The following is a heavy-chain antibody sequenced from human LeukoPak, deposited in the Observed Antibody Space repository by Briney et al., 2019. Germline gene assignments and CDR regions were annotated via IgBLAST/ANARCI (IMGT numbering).Heavy chain of an antibody. V-gene: IGHV4-59*01. J-gene: IGHJ3*02. Sequence: SETLSLTCTVSGGSISSYYWSLIRQPPGKGLEWIGYIYYSGSTNYNPSLKSRVTISVDTSKNQFSLKLSSVTAADTAVYYCAREDSEDAFDIWGQGTMVTVSS. CDR3: AREDSEDAFDI. CDR2: IYYSGST. CDR1: GGSISSYY.